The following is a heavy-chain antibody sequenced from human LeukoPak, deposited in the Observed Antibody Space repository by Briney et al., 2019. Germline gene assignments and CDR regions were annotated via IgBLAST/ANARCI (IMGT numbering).Heavy chain of an antibody. CDR3: ARGLSFGYSYGYSWFDP. D-gene: IGHD5-18*01. CDR1: GGSFSGYY. Sequence: SETLSLTCAVYGGSFSGYYWSWIRQPPGKGLEWIGEINHSGSTNYNPSLKSRVTISVDTSENQFSLKLSSVTAADTAVYYCARGLSFGYSYGYSWFDPWGQGTLVTVSS. J-gene: IGHJ5*02. V-gene: IGHV4-34*01. CDR2: INHSGST.